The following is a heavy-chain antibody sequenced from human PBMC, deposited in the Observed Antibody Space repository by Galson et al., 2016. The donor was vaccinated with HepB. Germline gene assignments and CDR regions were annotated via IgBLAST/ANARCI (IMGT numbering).Heavy chain of an antibody. Sequence: SVKVSCKASGYTFTNYGISWVRQAPGQGLEWMGWISAFNGNTNYAQKFQGRVTMTRDTSTSTAYMDLRRLRSDDTAVYYCAGGNVWYLFDSWGQGTRVTVSS. CDR2: ISAFNGNT. V-gene: IGHV1-18*01. D-gene: IGHD3-16*01. CDR3: AGGNVWYLFDS. J-gene: IGHJ4*02. CDR1: GYTFTNYG.